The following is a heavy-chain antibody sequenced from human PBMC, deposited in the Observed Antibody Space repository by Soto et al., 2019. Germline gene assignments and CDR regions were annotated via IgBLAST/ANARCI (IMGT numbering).Heavy chain of an antibody. CDR2: IIPIFGTA. CDR3: ARSPSNPITMVRTYLDY. J-gene: IGHJ4*02. D-gene: IGHD3-10*01. Sequence: QVQLVQSGAEVKKPGSSVKVSCKASGGTFSSYAISWVRQAPGQGHEWMGGIIPIFGTANYAQKFQGRVTITADESTSTAYMELSSLRSEDTAVYYCARSPSNPITMVRTYLDYWGQGTLVTVSS. V-gene: IGHV1-69*01. CDR1: GGTFSSYA.